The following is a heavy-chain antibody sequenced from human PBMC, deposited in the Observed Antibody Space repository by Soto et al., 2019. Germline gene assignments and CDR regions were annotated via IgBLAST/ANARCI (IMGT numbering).Heavy chain of an antibody. D-gene: IGHD2-21*01. J-gene: IGHJ6*02. Sequence: ASVKVSCKTSGYTFTGYYIHWVRQAPRQGLEYMGWINPDTGGTDYAQNFRGRVTMTRDTSINTAYMELSRLGSDDAAIYYCTRQGQHIVRGETCYSYYGVDVWGPGITVTVSS. CDR2: INPDTGGT. CDR1: GYTFTGYY. V-gene: IGHV1-2*02. CDR3: TRQGQHIVRGETCYSYYGVDV.